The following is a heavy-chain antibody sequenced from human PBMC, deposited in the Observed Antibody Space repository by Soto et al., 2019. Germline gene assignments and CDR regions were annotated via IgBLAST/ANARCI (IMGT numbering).Heavy chain of an antibody. V-gene: IGHV3-23*01. Sequence: PPGSLSLSCSAYAFTFSGFAMGWLRQAPGKGLEWVSAISGSGGSTYYADSVKGRFTISRDNSKNTLYLQMNSLRAEDTAVYYCAKDGKAPKGNDAFDIWGQGTMVTVSS. CDR3: AKDGKAPKGNDAFDI. CDR2: ISGSGGST. J-gene: IGHJ3*02. D-gene: IGHD1-1*01. CDR1: AFTFSGFA.